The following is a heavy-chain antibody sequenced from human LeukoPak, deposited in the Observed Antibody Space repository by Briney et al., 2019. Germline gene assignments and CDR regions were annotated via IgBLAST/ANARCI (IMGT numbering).Heavy chain of an antibody. CDR2: IKQDGSEK. D-gene: IGHD6-13*01. Sequence: PGGSLRLSCAASGFTFSSYWMSWVRQAPGKGLEWVANIKQDGSEKYYVDSVKGRFTISRDNAKNSLYLQMNSLRAEDTAVYYCARGGSSSWNPLNWFDPWGQGTLVTVSS. CDR1: GFTFSSYW. V-gene: IGHV3-7*04. CDR3: ARGGSSSWNPLNWFDP. J-gene: IGHJ5*02.